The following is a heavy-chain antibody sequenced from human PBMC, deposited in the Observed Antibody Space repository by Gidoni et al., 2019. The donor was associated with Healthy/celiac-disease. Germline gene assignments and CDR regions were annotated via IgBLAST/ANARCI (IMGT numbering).Heavy chain of an antibody. J-gene: IGHJ4*02. CDR2: ISSSSSYL. D-gene: IGHD5-12*01. Sequence: PGKGLEWVSSISSSSSYLYYADSVKGRFTISRDNAKNSLYLQMNSLRAEDTAVYYCARVYSGYYYFDYWGQGTLVTVSS. CDR3: ARVYSGYYYFDY. V-gene: IGHV3-21*01.